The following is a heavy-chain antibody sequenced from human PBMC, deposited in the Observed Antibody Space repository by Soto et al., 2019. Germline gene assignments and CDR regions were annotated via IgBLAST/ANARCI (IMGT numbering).Heavy chain of an antibody. V-gene: IGHV4-30-2*01. J-gene: IGHJ6*02. CDR3: ASTFRGFLEWLTPHGLDV. CDR2: IYPSGMP. D-gene: IGHD3-3*01. CDR1: GGSISNAAYS. Sequence: SETLSLTCTVSGGSISNAAYSWSWIRQPPGKGLEWIGYIYPSGMPFYNPSLRSRVTISIDRSNDQFSLNLRSVTAADTAVYYCASTFRGFLEWLTPHGLDVWGQGTTVTVSS.